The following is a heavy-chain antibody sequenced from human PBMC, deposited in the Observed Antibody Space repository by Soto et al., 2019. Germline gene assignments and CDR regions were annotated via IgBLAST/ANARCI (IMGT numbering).Heavy chain of an antibody. J-gene: IGHJ4*02. D-gene: IGHD6-19*01. CDR2: IKSKTDGATT. V-gene: IGHV3-15*01. CDR3: TSDSSDWMRFDY. Sequence: PGGSLRLSCAASGLSFTNAWMSWVRQAPGKGLEWVGRIKSKTDGATTDYAAPVKGRFTISRDDSKNTLYLQMSSLKTEDTAVYYCTSDSSDWMRFDYWGQGTLVTVSS. CDR1: GLSFTNAW.